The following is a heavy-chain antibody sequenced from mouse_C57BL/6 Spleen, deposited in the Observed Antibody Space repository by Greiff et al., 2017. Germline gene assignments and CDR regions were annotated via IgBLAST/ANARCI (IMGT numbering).Heavy chain of an antibody. Sequence: VQRVESGAELVRPGASVTLSCKASGYTFTDYEMHWVKQTPVHGLEWIGAIDPETGGTAYNQKFKGKAILTADKSSSTAYMELRSLTSEDSAVYYCTSRTMALFDYWGQGTTLTVSS. D-gene: IGHD1-1*02. V-gene: IGHV1-15*01. CDR2: IDPETGGT. J-gene: IGHJ2*01. CDR3: TSRTMALFDY. CDR1: GYTFTDYE.